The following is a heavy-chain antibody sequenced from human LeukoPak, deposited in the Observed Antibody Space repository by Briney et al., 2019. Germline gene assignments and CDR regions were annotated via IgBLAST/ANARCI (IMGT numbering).Heavy chain of an antibody. CDR1: GFIASSNY. CDR3: ATGGRSGVALEQ. D-gene: IGHD1/OR15-1a*01. Sequence: GGSLRLSCVVSGFIASSNYMTWVRQAPGRGLEWISLIYSGGSTYYADSVMGRFTISRDNSKTTLFLQMNSLKAEDTAVYYCATGGRSGVALEQWGQGTLVTVSS. V-gene: IGHV3-53*01. CDR2: IYSGGST. J-gene: IGHJ4*02.